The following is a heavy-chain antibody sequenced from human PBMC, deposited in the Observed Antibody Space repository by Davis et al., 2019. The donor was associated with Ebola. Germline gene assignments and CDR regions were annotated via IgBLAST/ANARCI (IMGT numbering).Heavy chain of an antibody. D-gene: IGHD3-10*01. CDR1: GFTFSSYA. CDR3: AKVSGSPLHPYNWFDP. Sequence: PGGSLRLSCAASGFTFSSYAMSWVRQAPGKGLEWVSAISGSGGSTYYADSVKGRFTISRDNSKNTLYLQMNSLRAEDTAVYYCAKVSGSPLHPYNWFDPWGQGTLVTVSS. V-gene: IGHV3-23*01. J-gene: IGHJ5*02. CDR2: ISGSGGST.